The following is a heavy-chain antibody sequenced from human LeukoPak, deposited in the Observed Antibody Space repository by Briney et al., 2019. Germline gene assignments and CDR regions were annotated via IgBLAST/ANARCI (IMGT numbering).Heavy chain of an antibody. CDR1: GFTFSSYW. CDR3: ARVRRLRHEDIVVVPAAQDYYYYYMDV. D-gene: IGHD2-2*01. Sequence: PGGSLRLSCAASGFTFSSYWMHWVRQAPGKGLVWVSRINTDGSSTSYADSVKGRFTISRGNAKNTLYLQMNSLRAEDTAVYYCARVRRLRHEDIVVVPAAQDYYYYYMDVWGKGTTVTVSS. CDR2: INTDGSST. V-gene: IGHV3-74*01. J-gene: IGHJ6*03.